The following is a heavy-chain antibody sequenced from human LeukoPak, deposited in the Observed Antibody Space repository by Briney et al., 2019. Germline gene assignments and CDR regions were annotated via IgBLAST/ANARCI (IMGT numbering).Heavy chain of an antibody. CDR1: GYTFTSYD. CDR3: ARHNYYYYYMDV. V-gene: IGHV1-8*03. CDR2: MNPNSGNT. J-gene: IGHJ6*03. Sequence: ASVKVSCKASGYTFTSYDINWVRQATGQGLEWMGWMNPNSGNTGYAQKFQGRVIITRNTSISTAYMELSSLRSEDTAVYYCARHNYYYYYMDVWGKGTTVTVSS.